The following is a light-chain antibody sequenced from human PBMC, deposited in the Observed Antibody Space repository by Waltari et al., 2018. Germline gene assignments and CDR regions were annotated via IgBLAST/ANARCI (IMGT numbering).Light chain of an antibody. CDR1: QSILYSSNNENF. J-gene: IGKJ5*01. CDR3: QQYLSSPIT. Sequence: DIVMTQSPDSLAVSLGERATINCKSSQSILYSSNNENFLGWFQQKPGQPPKLLIHWASNRVSGVPHRFSGSASGTDFSLTISRLQAEDVAVYYCQQYLSSPITFGQGTRLEIK. CDR2: WAS. V-gene: IGKV4-1*01.